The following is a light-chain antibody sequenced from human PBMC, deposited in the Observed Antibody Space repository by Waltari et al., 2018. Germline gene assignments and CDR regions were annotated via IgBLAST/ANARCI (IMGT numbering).Light chain of an antibody. CDR3: SSYTSSSTLYV. J-gene: IGLJ1*01. Sequence: QSALTQPASVSGSPGQSITISCTGTSSDVGGYNYGSWYQLHPGKAPKLMIYEVSNRPSGVSNRFSGSKSGNTASLTISGLQAEDEADYYCSSYTSSSTLYVFGTGTKVTVL. CDR2: EVS. CDR1: SSDVGGYNY. V-gene: IGLV2-14*01.